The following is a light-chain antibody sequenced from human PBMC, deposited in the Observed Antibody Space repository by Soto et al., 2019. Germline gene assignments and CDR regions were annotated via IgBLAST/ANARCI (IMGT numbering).Light chain of an antibody. CDR2: GNS. J-gene: IGLJ1*01. V-gene: IGLV1-40*01. CDR3: QSYDSSLSGSNV. Sequence: QSALTRPPSVSGAPGQRVTISCTGSSSNIGAGYDVHWYQQLPGTAPKLLIYGNSNRPSGVPDRFSGSKSGTSASLAITGLQAEDEADYYCQSYDSSLSGSNVFGTGTKLTVL. CDR1: SSNIGAGYD.